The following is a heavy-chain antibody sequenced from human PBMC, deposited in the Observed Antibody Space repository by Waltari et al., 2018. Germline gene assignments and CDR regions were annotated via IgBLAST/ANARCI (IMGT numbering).Heavy chain of an antibody. Sequence: QVQLQQWGAGLLKPSDTLSLPCAVYGGSFSDSYWSWIRQPPGKGLEWIGEINHSGSTNYNPSLKSRVTISVDTSKNQFSLKLTSVTAADTAVYYCASAYYYDSSGYYRWGQGTLVTVSS. V-gene: IGHV4-34*01. CDR3: ASAYYYDSSGYYR. J-gene: IGHJ4*02. CDR1: GGSFSDSY. CDR2: INHSGST. D-gene: IGHD3-22*01.